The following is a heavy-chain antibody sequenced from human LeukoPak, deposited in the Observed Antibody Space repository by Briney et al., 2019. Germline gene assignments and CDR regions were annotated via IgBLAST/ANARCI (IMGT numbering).Heavy chain of an antibody. D-gene: IGHD6-6*01. CDR2: INHSGST. V-gene: IGHV4-34*01. CDR1: GGSFSGYY. CDR3: ARGSGYSSSSQFDY. J-gene: IGHJ4*02. Sequence: SETLSLTCAVYGGSFSGYYWSWIRQPPGKGLEWIGEINHSGSTNYNPSLKSRVTISVDTSKNQFSLKLSSVTAADTAVYYCARGSGYSSSSQFDYWGQGTLVTVSS.